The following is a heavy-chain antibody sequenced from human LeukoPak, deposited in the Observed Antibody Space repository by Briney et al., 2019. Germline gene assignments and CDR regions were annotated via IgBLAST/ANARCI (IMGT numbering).Heavy chain of an antibody. Sequence: PGGSLRLSCAASGFTFSSYWMSWVRQAPGKGLEWVANIKQDGSEKYYVDSVKGRFTISRDNAKNSLYLQMNSLRAEDTAVYYCARQGGSSWYRWFDPWGQGTLVTVSS. D-gene: IGHD6-13*01. J-gene: IGHJ5*02. CDR2: IKQDGSEK. CDR1: GFTFSSYW. V-gene: IGHV3-7*01. CDR3: ARQGGSSWYRWFDP.